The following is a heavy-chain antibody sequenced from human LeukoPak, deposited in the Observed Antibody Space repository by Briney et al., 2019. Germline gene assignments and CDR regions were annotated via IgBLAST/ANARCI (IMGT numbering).Heavy chain of an antibody. Sequence: PSETLSLTCAVYGGSFSGYYWSWIRQPPGKGLEWIGEINHSGSTNYNPSLKSRVTISVDTSKNQFSLKLSSVTAADTAVYYCARERWLGAFDYWGQGTLVTVSS. D-gene: IGHD4-17*01. CDR3: ARERWLGAFDY. CDR2: INHSGST. V-gene: IGHV4-34*01. J-gene: IGHJ4*02. CDR1: GGSFSGYY.